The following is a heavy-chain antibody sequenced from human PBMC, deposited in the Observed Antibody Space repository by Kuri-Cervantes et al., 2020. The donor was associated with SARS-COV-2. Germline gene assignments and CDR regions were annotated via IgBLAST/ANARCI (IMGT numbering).Heavy chain of an antibody. V-gene: IGHV3-30*02. CDR1: GFTFSSYG. CDR2: IRYDGSNK. D-gene: IGHD3-22*01. J-gene: IGHJ4*02. Sequence: GGSLRLSCAASGFTFSSYGMHWVRQAPGKGLEWVAFIRYDGSNKYYADSVKGRFTISRDNAKNSLYLQMNSLRAEDTAVYYCARAPSKPSSGYRNWGQGTLVTVSS. CDR3: ARAPSKPSSGYRN.